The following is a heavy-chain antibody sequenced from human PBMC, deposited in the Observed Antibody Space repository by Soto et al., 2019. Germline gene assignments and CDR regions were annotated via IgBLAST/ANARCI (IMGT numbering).Heavy chain of an antibody. CDR1: GFTFSSYG. CDR2: IWYDGSNK. J-gene: IGHJ4*02. CDR3: ARGGWVDGGSCCHY. D-gene: IGHD2-15*01. V-gene: IGHV3-33*01. Sequence: QVQLVESGGGVVQPGRSLRLSCAASGFTFSSYGMHWVRQAPGKGLEWVAVIWYDGSNKYYADSVKGRFTISRDNSKNTLYLQMNSLRAEDTAVYYCARGGWVDGGSCCHYWGQGTLVTVSS.